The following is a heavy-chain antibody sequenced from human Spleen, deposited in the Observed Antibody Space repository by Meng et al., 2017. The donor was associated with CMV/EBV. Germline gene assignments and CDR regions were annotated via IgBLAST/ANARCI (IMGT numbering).Heavy chain of an antibody. D-gene: IGHD3-9*01. CDR1: VGSISSGHYY. J-gene: IGHJ4*02. Sequence: QLKLQVSFQGIVNPSITSSLSCTVSVGSISSGHYYWRWIRQPPGKGLEWIGYIHFSGSAYYNPSLKSRVTISVDTSKNQFSLKVRSVTAADTAVYYCATAYDILTGNDYWGQGTLVTVSS. CDR2: IHFSGSA. CDR3: ATAYDILTGNDY. V-gene: IGHV4-30-4*08.